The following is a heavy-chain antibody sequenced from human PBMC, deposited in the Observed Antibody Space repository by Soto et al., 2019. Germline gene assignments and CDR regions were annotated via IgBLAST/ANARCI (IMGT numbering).Heavy chain of an antibody. CDR2: IYYSGST. CDR3: ARHGYSNYYYYFDY. CDR1: GGSISSSSYY. J-gene: IGHJ4*02. D-gene: IGHD4-4*01. Sequence: QLQLQESGPGLVKPSETLSLTCTVSGGSISSSSYYWGWIRQPPGKGLEWIGSIYYSGSTYYNPSLKSRVTISVDTSKNQFSLKLISVTAADTAVYYCARHGYSNYYYYFDYWGQGTLVTVSS. V-gene: IGHV4-39*01.